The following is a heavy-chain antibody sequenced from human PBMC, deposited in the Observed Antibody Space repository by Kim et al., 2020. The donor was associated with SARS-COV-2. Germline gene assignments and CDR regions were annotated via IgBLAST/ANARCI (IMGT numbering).Heavy chain of an antibody. CDR3: AKGIASGQWYYFDS. Sequence: GGSLRLSCAASGFTFSGYGMSWVRQAPGKGLEWVSLISGSGATTYYADSVKGRSTISRDKSKNTLYLQMNSLRDEDTAIYYCAKGIASGQWYYFDSWGQGTLVTVSS. CDR2: ISGSGATT. J-gene: IGHJ4*02. CDR1: GFTFSGYG. D-gene: IGHD6-19*01. V-gene: IGHV3-23*01.